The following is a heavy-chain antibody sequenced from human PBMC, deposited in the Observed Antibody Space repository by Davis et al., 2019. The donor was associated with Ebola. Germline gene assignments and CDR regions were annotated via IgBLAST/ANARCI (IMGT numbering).Heavy chain of an antibody. D-gene: IGHD2-8*02. V-gene: IGHV3-30-3*01. CDR3: AKSFLITGAHMSEFRGVDY. CDR1: GFIFSRYA. CDR2: ISYDGSNE. Sequence: GESLKISCAASGFIFSRYAMHWVRQAPGKGLEWLAVISYDGSNEYYADSVKGRFTISRDNSKNTLSLQMDSLRADDTAVYYCAKSFLITGAHMSEFRGVDYWGQGTVVTVSS. J-gene: IGHJ4*02.